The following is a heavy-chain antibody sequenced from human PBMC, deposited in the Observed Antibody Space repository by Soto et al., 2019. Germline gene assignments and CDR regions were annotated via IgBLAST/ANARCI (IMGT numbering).Heavy chain of an antibody. CDR2: ISYDGSNK. CDR1: GFTFSSYG. CDR3: AKAGSSSCPRRYGMDV. D-gene: IGHD6-13*01. V-gene: IGHV3-30*18. Sequence: QVQLVESGGGVVQPGRSLRLSCAASGFTFSSYGMHWVRQAPGKGLEWVAVISYDGSNKYYADSVKGRFTISRDNSKNTLYLQMNSLRAEDTAVYYCAKAGSSSCPRRYGMDVWGQGTTVTVSS. J-gene: IGHJ6*02.